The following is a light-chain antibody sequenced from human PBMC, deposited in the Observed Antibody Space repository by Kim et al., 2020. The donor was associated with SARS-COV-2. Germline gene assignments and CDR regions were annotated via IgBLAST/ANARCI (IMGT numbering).Light chain of an antibody. CDR2: AAS. Sequence: ASVGDRVSITCRASQSICNYLAWYQQKPGKVPKLLIYAASALQSGVPSRFSGSGSGTEFTLTISSLQPEDVATYYCQKYDSAPRTFGQGTKVDSK. J-gene: IGKJ1*01. CDR3: QKYDSAPRT. V-gene: IGKV1-27*01. CDR1: QSICNY.